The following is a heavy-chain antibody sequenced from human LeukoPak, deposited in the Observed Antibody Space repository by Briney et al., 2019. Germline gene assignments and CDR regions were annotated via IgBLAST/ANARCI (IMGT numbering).Heavy chain of an antibody. D-gene: IGHD4-17*01. CDR1: GGTFSSYA. J-gene: IGHJ5*02. CDR3: ARDPDDYGDYFWFDP. CDR2: IIPIFGTA. Sequence: SVKVSCKASGGTFSSYAISWLRQAPGQGLEWMGGIIPIFGTANYAQKFQGRVTMTADESTSTAYMELSSLRSEDTAVYYCARDPDDYGDYFWFDPWGQGTLVTVSS. V-gene: IGHV1-69*01.